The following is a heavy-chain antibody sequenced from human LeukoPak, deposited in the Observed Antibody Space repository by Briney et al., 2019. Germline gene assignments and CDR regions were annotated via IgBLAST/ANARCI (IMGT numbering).Heavy chain of an antibody. V-gene: IGHV1-69*04. J-gene: IGHJ4*02. Sequence: SVKVSCKASGGTFSSYAISWVRQAPGQGLEWMGRIIPILGIANYAQKFQGRVTITADKSTSTAYMELSSLRSGDTAVYYCARAPRIAAAGADYWGQGTLVTVSS. CDR2: IIPILGIA. CDR3: ARAPRIAAAGADY. CDR1: GGTFSSYA. D-gene: IGHD6-13*01.